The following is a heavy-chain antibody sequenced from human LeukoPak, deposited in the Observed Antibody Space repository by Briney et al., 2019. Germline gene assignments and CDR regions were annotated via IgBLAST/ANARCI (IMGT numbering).Heavy chain of an antibody. D-gene: IGHD3-3*01. CDR3: AKVFVYDFWSGYYPGDY. CDR2: ISGSGGST. J-gene: IGHJ4*02. V-gene: IGHV3-23*01. Sequence: GGSLRLSCAASGFTFSSYAMSWVRQAPGKGLEWGSAISGSGGSTYYADSVKGRFTISRDNSKNTLYLQMNSLRAEDTAVYYCAKVFVYDFWSGYYPGDYWGQGTLVTVSS. CDR1: GFTFSSYA.